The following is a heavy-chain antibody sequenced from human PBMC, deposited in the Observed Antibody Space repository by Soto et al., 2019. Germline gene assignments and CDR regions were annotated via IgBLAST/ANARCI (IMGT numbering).Heavy chain of an antibody. CDR2: ISSSTSHT. CDR3: SRGRGAAADYFDF. V-gene: IGHV3-11*05. J-gene: IGHJ4*02. Sequence: QVQLVESGGGLVKPGGSLRLSCAVSGFTFSDYYMTWIRQAPGKGLEWVSYISSSTSHTNYADSVKGRFTISRDNAKNSLFRQMNSLRAEDTAVYYCSRGRGAAADYFDFWGQGTLVIVSS. D-gene: IGHD6-13*01. CDR1: GFTFSDYY.